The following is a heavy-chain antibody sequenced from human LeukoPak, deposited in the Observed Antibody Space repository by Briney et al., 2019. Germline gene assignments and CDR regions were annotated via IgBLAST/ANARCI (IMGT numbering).Heavy chain of an antibody. CDR2: IYTSGST. CDR1: GGSISSGSYY. Sequence: PSETLSLTCTVSGGSISSGSYYWCWIRQPAGKGLEWIGRIYTSGSTNYNPSLKSRVTISADTSKNQFSLKLTSVTAADTAVYYCARDGDSGDYAYWGQGILVTVSS. V-gene: IGHV4-61*02. D-gene: IGHD4-17*01. J-gene: IGHJ4*02. CDR3: ARDGDSGDYAY.